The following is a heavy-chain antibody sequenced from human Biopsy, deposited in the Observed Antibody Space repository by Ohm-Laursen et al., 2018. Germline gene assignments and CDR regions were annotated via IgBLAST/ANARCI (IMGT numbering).Heavy chain of an antibody. CDR2: IYSGGNT. CDR1: GDSLTRGPEN. CDR3: ARGRRTSGWPYFDN. V-gene: IGHV4-61*01. D-gene: IGHD6-19*01. Sequence: SDTLSLTCTVSGDSLTRGPENWSWIRQSPGQGLEYIGSIYSGGNTNYNPSLKNRVTMSVDTSKNQFYLKLYSVTAADTAVHYCARGRRTSGWPYFDNWGQGALVIVSP. J-gene: IGHJ4*02.